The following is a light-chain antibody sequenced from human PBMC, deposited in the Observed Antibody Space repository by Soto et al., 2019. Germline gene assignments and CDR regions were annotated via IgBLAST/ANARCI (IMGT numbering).Light chain of an antibody. Sequence: EIVMTQSPATLSVSPGERATLSCRASQSISRNLAWYQQKPGQAPRLLIYAASTMATGIPARFSGSGSGTEFTLTISSLQSEDFAVYYCQQYNNWLTWTFGQGTKVEI. CDR1: QSISRN. J-gene: IGKJ1*01. CDR2: AAS. CDR3: QQYNNWLTWT. V-gene: IGKV3-15*01.